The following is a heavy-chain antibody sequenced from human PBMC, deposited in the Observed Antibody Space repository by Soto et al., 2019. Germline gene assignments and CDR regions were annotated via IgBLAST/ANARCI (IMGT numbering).Heavy chain of an antibody. V-gene: IGHV4-39*01. Sequence: PSETLSLTCAVSGGSISSSSYYWGWIRQPPGKGLEWIGSIYYSGSTYYNPSLKSRVTISVDTSENQFSLKLSSVTAADTAVYYCARSGYSSGWYFDYWGQGTLVTVSS. CDR2: IYYSGST. J-gene: IGHJ4*02. D-gene: IGHD6-19*01. CDR1: GGSISSSSYY. CDR3: ARSGYSSGWYFDY.